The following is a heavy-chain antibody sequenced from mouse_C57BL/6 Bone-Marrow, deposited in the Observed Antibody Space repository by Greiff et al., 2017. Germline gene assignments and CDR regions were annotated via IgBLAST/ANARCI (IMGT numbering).Heavy chain of an antibody. J-gene: IGHJ2*01. Sequence: QVQLQQPGAELVMPGASVKLSCKASGYTFTSYWMHWVKQRPGQGLEWIGEIDPSDSYTNYNQKFKGKSTLTVDKSSSTAYMQLSSLTSEDSAVYYCARWWYYGSNFLDYWGQGTTLTVSS. V-gene: IGHV1-69*01. CDR1: GYTFTSYW. D-gene: IGHD1-1*01. CDR2: IDPSDSYT. CDR3: ARWWYYGSNFLDY.